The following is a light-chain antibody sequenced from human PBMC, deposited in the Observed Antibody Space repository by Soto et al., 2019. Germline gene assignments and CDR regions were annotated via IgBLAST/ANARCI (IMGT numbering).Light chain of an antibody. J-gene: IGKJ4*01. V-gene: IGKV3-20*01. Sequence: GERASLSCRASQRISGRYLAWYQQKPGQAPRLLIYDASSRATGIPDRFIGNGAGTDFILTISRLEPEDFSVYYFQQYGSSPLTFRGGTKGAIK. CDR3: QQYGSSPLT. CDR2: DAS. CDR1: QRISGRY.